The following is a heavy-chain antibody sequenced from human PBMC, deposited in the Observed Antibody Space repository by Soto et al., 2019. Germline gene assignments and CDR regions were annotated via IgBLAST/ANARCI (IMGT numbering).Heavy chain of an antibody. CDR2: ISYDGSNK. V-gene: IGHV3-30-3*01. CDR1: GFTFSSYA. D-gene: IGHD6-19*01. CDR3: ARAVGAVAVDWSVDL. J-gene: IGHJ2*01. Sequence: QVQLVESGGGVVQPGRSLRLSCAASGFTFSSYAMHWVRQAPGKGLEWVAVISYDGSNKYYADSVKGRFTISRDNSKNTLYLQMNSLRAEDTAVYYCARAVGAVAVDWSVDLWGRGTLGTVSS.